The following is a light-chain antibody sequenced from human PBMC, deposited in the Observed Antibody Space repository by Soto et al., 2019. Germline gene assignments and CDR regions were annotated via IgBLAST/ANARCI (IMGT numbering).Light chain of an antibody. J-gene: IGLJ3*02. Sequence: QAVVTQEPSLTVSPGGTVILTCGSTTGAVTSSHYPYWFQQKSGQAPRTLIYNTSDKYSWTPARFSGSLLGGRAALTLSGAQPEDEAEYYCLLFYNGVRVFGGGTQLTVL. CDR2: NTS. CDR3: LLFYNGVRV. CDR1: TGAVTSSHY. V-gene: IGLV7-46*01.